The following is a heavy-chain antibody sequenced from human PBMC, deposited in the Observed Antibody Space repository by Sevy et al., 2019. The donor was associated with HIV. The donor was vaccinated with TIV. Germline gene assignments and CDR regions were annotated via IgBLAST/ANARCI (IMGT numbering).Heavy chain of an antibody. CDR3: ARLRVAEYQLQYYYYYGMDV. J-gene: IGHJ6*02. D-gene: IGHD2-2*01. CDR2: IYPGDSDT. CDR1: GYSFTSYW. Sequence: GESLKSSCKGSGYSFTSYWIGWVRQMPGKGLEWKGIIYPGDSDTRYSPSFQGQVTISADKSISTAYLQWSSLKASDTAMYYCARLRVAEYQLQYYYYYGMDVWGQGTTVTVSS. V-gene: IGHV5-51*01.